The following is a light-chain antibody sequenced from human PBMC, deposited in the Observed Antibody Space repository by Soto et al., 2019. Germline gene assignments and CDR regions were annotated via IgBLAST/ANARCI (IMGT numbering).Light chain of an antibody. CDR1: QSVSSY. CDR2: DAS. J-gene: IGKJ1*01. CDR3: QQRSNWPPTWT. Sequence: EIVLTQSPATLSLSPGERATLSCRASQSVSSYLAWYQHKPGQAPRLLIYDASNRATGIPARFSGSGSGTDFTLTISNLEPEDFAVYYCQQRSNWPPTWTFGQGTKAEI. V-gene: IGKV3-11*01.